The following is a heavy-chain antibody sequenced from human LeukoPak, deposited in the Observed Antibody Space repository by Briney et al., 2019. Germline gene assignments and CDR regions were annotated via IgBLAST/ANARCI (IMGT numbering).Heavy chain of an antibody. J-gene: IGHJ4*02. D-gene: IGHD6-13*01. V-gene: IGHV4-39*07. CDR2: IYYSGST. Sequence: SETLSLTCTVSGGSISSSSYYWGWIRQPPGKGLEWIGSIYYSGSTYYNPSLKSRVTISVDTSKNQFSLKLSSVTAADTAVYYCARDFGSIAAGIDYWGQGTLVTVSS. CDR1: GGSISSSSYY. CDR3: ARDFGSIAAGIDY.